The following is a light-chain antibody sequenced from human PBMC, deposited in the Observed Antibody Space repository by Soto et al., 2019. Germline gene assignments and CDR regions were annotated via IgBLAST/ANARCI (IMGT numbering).Light chain of an antibody. Sequence: EIVLTQSPATLSLSPGERATLSCRASQSVSSYIAWYQQKPGQAPRLLIYDASNRATGIPARFSGSASGTDFTLTISSLEPEDFAVYYCQQRSNWLWTFGQGTKVEIK. CDR1: QSVSSY. CDR2: DAS. J-gene: IGKJ1*01. V-gene: IGKV3-11*01. CDR3: QQRSNWLWT.